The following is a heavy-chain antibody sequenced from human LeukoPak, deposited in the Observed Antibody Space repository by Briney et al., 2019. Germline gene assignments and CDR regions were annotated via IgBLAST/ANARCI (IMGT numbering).Heavy chain of an antibody. Sequence: SETLCLTCTLSGGSISSYYWSWIRQPAGKGLEWSGRIYTSGSTNYNPSLKSRVTMSVDTSKNQFSLKLSSVTAADTAVYYCARDEGGTTTLSYWGQGTLVTVSS. V-gene: IGHV4-4*07. D-gene: IGHD1-1*01. CDR2: IYTSGST. CDR1: GGSISSYY. J-gene: IGHJ4*02. CDR3: ARDEGGTTTLSY.